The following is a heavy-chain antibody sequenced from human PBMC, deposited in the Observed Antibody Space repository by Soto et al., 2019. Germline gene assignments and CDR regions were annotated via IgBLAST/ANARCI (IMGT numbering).Heavy chain of an antibody. CDR1: GFTFDDYA. CDR2: ISWNSGSI. CDR3: AKDKGLGIAARSWCDP. D-gene: IGHD6-6*01. J-gene: IGHJ5*02. V-gene: IGHV3-9*01. Sequence: GGSLRLSCAASGFTFDDYAMHWVRQAPGKGLEWVSGISWNSGSIGYADSVKGRFTISRDNAKNSLYLQMNSLRAEDTALYYCAKDKGLGIAARSWCDPWGQGTLVTVSS.